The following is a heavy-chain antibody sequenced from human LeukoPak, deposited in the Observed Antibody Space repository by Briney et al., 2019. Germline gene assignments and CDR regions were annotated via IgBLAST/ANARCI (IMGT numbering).Heavy chain of an antibody. Sequence: PSETLSLTCSVSGYSISSGYYWGWIRQPPGKGLEWIGSISHSGSTYYTPSLKSRVTISVDTSKNQFSLKLSSVTAADTAVYYCARRGTINWNDDYWGQGTLVTVSS. CDR2: ISHSGST. J-gene: IGHJ4*02. CDR3: ARRGTINWNDDY. V-gene: IGHV4-38-2*02. D-gene: IGHD1-1*01. CDR1: GYSISSGYY.